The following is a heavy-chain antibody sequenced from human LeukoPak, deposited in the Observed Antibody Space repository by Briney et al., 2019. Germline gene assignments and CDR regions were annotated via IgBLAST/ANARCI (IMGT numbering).Heavy chain of an antibody. CDR1: GFTFSSYW. V-gene: IGHV3-7*01. Sequence: PGGSLRLSCAASGFTFSSYWMSWVRQAPGKGLEWVANMKYDGSAKYYVDSVKGRFTISRDNAKNSLYLQMNSLRAEDTAVYYCARDIEAAGLFLDYWGQGTLVTVSS. D-gene: IGHD6-13*01. CDR3: ARDIEAAGLFLDY. CDR2: MKYDGSAK. J-gene: IGHJ4*02.